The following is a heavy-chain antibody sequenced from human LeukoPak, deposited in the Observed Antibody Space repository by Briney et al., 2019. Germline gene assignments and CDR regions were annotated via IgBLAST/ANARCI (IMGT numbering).Heavy chain of an antibody. CDR1: GFSVSSNY. CDR3: ARESGYSYGLGGYFDY. D-gene: IGHD5-18*01. Sequence: PGGSLRVSCAASGFSVSSNYMSWVRQAPGKGLEWVSVIYSDGRTYCADSVKGRFTISRDNSKNTLYLQMNSLRAEDTAVYYCARESGYSYGLGGYFDYWGQGTLVTVSS. CDR2: IYSDGRT. J-gene: IGHJ4*02. V-gene: IGHV3-53*01.